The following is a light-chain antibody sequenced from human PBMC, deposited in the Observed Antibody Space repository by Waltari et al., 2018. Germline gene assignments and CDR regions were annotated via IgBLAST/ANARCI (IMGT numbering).Light chain of an antibody. CDR2: QDT. J-gene: IGLJ2*01. CDR3: QSWDISTEV. V-gene: IGLV3-1*01. CDR1: GDKF. Sequence: GDKFAAWYQQKPGHSPVLIIYQDTERPSGIPERFSGSNSGNTATLTIIGTQAMDEADYYCQSWDISTEVFGGGTKLTVL.